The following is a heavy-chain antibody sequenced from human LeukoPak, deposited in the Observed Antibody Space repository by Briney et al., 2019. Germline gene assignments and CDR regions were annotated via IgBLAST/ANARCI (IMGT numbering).Heavy chain of an antibody. Sequence: PGGSLRLSCAASGFTFSSYAMSRVRQAPGKGLEWVSGISGSGGTTYYADSVKGRFTISRDNSKNTPYVHMNRLRAEDTAVYYCAKDHGQGGFLDGFDYWGQGTLVTVSS. D-gene: IGHD5-12*01. CDR3: AKDHGQGGFLDGFDY. CDR1: GFTFSSYA. V-gene: IGHV3-23*01. CDR2: ISGSGGTT. J-gene: IGHJ4*02.